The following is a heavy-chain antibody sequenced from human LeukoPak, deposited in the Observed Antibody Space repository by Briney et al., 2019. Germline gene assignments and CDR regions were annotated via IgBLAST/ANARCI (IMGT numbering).Heavy chain of an antibody. CDR3: AREALWFGEGDDP. Sequence: PSQTLSLTCTVSGCSISSGSYYWSWIRQPAGKGLEWIGRIYTSGSTNYNPSLKSRVTISVDTSKNQFSLKLSSVTAADTAVYYCAREALWFGEGDDPWGQGTLVTVSS. V-gene: IGHV4-61*02. D-gene: IGHD3-10*01. J-gene: IGHJ5*02. CDR2: IYTSGST. CDR1: GCSISSGSYY.